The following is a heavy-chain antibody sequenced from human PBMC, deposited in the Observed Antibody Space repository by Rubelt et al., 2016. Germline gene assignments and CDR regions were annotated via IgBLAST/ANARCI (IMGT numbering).Heavy chain of an antibody. CDR1: GGSISSSSYY. CDR2: RYYSGRT. CDR3: ARDFRRGNYPDQFDY. D-gene: IGHD1-14*01. V-gene: IGHV4-39*07. J-gene: IGHJ4*02. Sequence: QLQLQESGPGLVEPSETLSLTCTVSGGSISSSSYYWGWLRQPPGKGLEWIGSRYYSGRTFSNASLKSRVTISVDTSKNQFSVSLGSLAAADTAVYYCARDFRRGNYPDQFDYWGQGTLVTVSS.